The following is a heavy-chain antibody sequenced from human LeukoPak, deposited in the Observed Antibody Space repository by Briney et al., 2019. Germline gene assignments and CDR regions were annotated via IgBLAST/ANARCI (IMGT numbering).Heavy chain of an antibody. Sequence: ASVKVSCEVSGYTLTELSMHWVRQAPGKGLEWMGGFDPEDGETIYAQKFQGRVTMTEDTSTDTAYMELSSLRSEDTAVYYCATVAQNQAYYDTYYYYYMDVWGKGTTVTISS. V-gene: IGHV1-24*01. CDR1: GYTLTELS. CDR3: ATVAQNQAYYDTYYYYYMDV. J-gene: IGHJ6*03. D-gene: IGHD3-22*01. CDR2: FDPEDGET.